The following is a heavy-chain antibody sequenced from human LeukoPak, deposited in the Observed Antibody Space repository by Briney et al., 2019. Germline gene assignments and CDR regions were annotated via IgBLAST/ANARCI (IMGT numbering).Heavy chain of an antibody. CDR1: GFTFSSYG. Sequence: GGSLRLSCAASGFTFSSYGMHWVRQAPGKGLEWVSYIDSSSATIFYSDSVRGRFTISRDNAKNSLFLQMNSLRADDTAVYYCATDGRLLDYWGQGTLVTVSS. CDR3: ATDGRLLDY. J-gene: IGHJ4*02. CDR2: IDSSSATI. V-gene: IGHV3-48*01.